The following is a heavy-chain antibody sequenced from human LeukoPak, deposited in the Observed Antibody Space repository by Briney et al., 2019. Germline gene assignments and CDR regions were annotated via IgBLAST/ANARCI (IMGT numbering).Heavy chain of an antibody. CDR3: ARDDDYFDY. V-gene: IGHV4-59*12. CDR1: GGSISSYY. Sequence: SETLSLTCTVSGGSISSYYWTWIRQPPGKGLEWIGYLNYSGSTYYNPSLKSRVTISVDTSKNQFSLKLSSVTAADTAVYYCARDDDYFDYWGQGTLVTVSS. D-gene: IGHD3-16*01. J-gene: IGHJ4*02. CDR2: LNYSGST.